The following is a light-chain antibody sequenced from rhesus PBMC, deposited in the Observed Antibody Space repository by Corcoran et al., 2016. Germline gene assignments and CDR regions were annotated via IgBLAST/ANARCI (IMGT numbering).Light chain of an antibody. CDR3: QQRNTFPFT. CDR1: QGISSY. J-gene: IGKJ3*01. V-gene: IGKV1-38*01. CDR2: DAF. Sequence: DIQLTQSPSSLSASVGDRVTITCRASQGISSYLAWYQQKSGKTPKLLIFDAFSLQSGVPSRFRGSVSGIECTLTISGLQPEDFATYYCQQRNTFPFTFGPGTKLDIK.